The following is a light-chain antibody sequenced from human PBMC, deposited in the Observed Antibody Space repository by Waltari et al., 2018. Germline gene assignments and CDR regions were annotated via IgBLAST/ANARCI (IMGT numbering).Light chain of an antibody. V-gene: IGKV1-39*01. CDR2: AAS. J-gene: IGKJ2*01. CDR3: QQSYSALEYT. Sequence: IQMTQSPSSLSASVGDRVTITCRASQSIARYLNWYQQKSGKAPKVLIYAASSLVSGVPPRFSGSGSGTDFTLTISSLQPEDFATYYCQQSYSALEYTFGQGTKLEIK. CDR1: QSIARY.